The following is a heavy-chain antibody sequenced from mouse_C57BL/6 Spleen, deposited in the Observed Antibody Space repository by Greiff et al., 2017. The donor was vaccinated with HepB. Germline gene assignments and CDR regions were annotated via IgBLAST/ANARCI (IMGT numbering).Heavy chain of an antibody. CDR1: GFTFSDAW. D-gene: IGHD2-4*01. CDR3: THLITRYWYFDV. V-gene: IGHV6-6*01. CDR2: IRNKANNHAT. Sequence: DVQLQESGGGLVQPGGSMKLSCAASGFTFSDAWMDWVRQSPEKGLEWVAEIRNKANNHATYYAESVKGRFTISRDDSKSSVYLQMNSLRAEDTGIYYCTHLITRYWYFDVWGTGTTVTVSS. J-gene: IGHJ1*03.